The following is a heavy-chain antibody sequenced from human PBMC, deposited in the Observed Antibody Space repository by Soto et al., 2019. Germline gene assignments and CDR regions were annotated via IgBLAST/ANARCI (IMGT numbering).Heavy chain of an antibody. Sequence: QVQLVESGGGVVQPGRSLRLSCAASGFTFSSYAMHWVRQAPGKGLEWVAVISYDGSNKYYADSVKGRFTISRDNSKNTLYPQMNSLRAEDTAVYYCARDIVLAYSSGWAPGYWGQGTLVTVSS. J-gene: IGHJ4*02. CDR3: ARDIVLAYSSGWAPGY. CDR2: ISYDGSNK. V-gene: IGHV3-30-3*01. CDR1: GFTFSSYA. D-gene: IGHD6-19*01.